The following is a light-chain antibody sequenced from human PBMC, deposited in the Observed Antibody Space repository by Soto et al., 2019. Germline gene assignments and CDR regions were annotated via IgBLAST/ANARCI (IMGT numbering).Light chain of an antibody. CDR2: AAS. CDR1: ESSRIH. J-gene: IGKJ5*01. CDR3: QKYCWAPST. Sequence: DIQMTQSASSLSASIGGRVSIIRRASESSRIHLNWDQPKPGKAPRLRSEAASPLQSGVPSRVSGRRSRTDCALPISTRQPGGIATQNYQKYCWAPSTFGQGTRLEIK. V-gene: IGKV1-27*01.